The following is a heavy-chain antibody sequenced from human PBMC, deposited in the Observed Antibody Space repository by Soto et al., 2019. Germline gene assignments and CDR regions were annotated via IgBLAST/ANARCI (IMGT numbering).Heavy chain of an antibody. CDR2: ISAGGGGT. J-gene: IGHJ6*02. CDR1: GFTLTRSA. Sequence: GGSLRLSCAGSGFTLTRSAVGWVRQAPGKGLEWVSGISAGGGGTYYADSVKGRFTISRDVAKNTLYLQMNSLRVEDTAVYYCAKAIENYSTGYYKPFYYFGVDVWGQGTTVTVSS. V-gene: IGHV3-23*01. CDR3: AKAIENYSTGYYKPFYYFGVDV. D-gene: IGHD3-22*01.